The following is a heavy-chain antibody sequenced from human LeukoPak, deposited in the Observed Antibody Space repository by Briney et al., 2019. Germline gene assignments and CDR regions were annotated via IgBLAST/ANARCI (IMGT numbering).Heavy chain of an antibody. CDR2: IYYSGST. CDR3: ARQTGSGLFILP. D-gene: IGHD3/OR15-3a*01. J-gene: IGHJ4*02. V-gene: IGHV4-59*08. Sequence: SETLSLTCTVSGGSISSYYWSWIRQPPGKGLEWIGYIYYSGSTNYNPSLKSRVTISVDTSKNQFSLKLGSVTAADTAVYYCARQTGSGLFILPGGQGTLVTVSS. CDR1: GGSISSYY.